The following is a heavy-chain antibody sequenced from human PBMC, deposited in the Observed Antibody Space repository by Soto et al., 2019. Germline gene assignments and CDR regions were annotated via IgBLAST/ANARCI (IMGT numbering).Heavy chain of an antibody. V-gene: IGHV1-18*01. D-gene: IGHD1-1*01. Sequence: QGQLVQSGPEVKKPGASVKVSCKASGYNFTRYGISWVRQAPGQGREWMGWISGYNGDTNYAQKVQGRVTMTIDTSTSTAYMELRSLTSHDTAIYDCAKNGQLPYYGYGMDVWGQGTTVTFSS. CDR1: GYNFTRYG. CDR3: AKNGQLPYYGYGMDV. J-gene: IGHJ6*02. CDR2: ISGYNGDT.